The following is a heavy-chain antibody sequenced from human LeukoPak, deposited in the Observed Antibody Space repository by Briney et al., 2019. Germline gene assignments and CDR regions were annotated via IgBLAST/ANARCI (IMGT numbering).Heavy chain of an antibody. CDR3: ARRLTQYDCFDP. CDR1: GDSVSSNSVT. J-gene: IGHJ5*02. CDR2: TYYRSTWYN. V-gene: IGHV6-1*01. Sequence: SQTLSLTCAISGDSVSSNSVTWNWIRQSPSRGLEWLGRTYYRSTWYNDYAVSVRGRITVNPDTSKNQFSLHLNSVTPEDTAVYYCARRLTQYDCFDPWGQGTLVAVSS. D-gene: IGHD2-2*01.